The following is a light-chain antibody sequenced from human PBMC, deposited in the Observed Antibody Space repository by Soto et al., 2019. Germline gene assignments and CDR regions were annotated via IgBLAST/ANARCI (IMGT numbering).Light chain of an antibody. CDR2: KAA. V-gene: IGKV1-5*03. J-gene: IGKJ1*01. CDR1: QGISSW. CDR3: QHYNSYSEA. Sequence: DIQMTQSPSSVSASVGDRVTITCRASQGISSWLAWYQQKPGKAPKLLIYKAATLKSGGPSRFSGSGSGTEFTLTISSLQPDDFATYYCQHYNSYSEAFGQGTKVDIK.